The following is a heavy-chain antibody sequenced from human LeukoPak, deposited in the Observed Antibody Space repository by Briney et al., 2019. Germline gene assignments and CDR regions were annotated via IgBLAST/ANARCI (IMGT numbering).Heavy chain of an antibody. J-gene: IGHJ5*02. CDR1: GFSFSTSW. CDR2: ISGSGGST. D-gene: IGHD3-22*01. Sequence: PGGSLRLSCTTSGFSFSTSWMSWVRQAPGKGLEWVSAISGSGGSTYYADSVKGRFTISRDNSKNTLYLQMNSLRAEDTAVYYCAKGGRMIVVVSDWFDPWGQGTLVTVSS. CDR3: AKGGRMIVVVSDWFDP. V-gene: IGHV3-23*01.